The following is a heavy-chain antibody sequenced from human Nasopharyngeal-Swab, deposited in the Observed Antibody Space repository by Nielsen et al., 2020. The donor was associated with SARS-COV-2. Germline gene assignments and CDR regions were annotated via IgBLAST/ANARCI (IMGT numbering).Heavy chain of an antibody. CDR1: GYTFTDYY. D-gene: IGHD5-18*01. Sequence: ASVKVSCKASGYTFTDYYMHWVRQAPGQGLEWMGWISAYNGNTNYAQKLQGRVTLTTDTSTSTAYMELRSLRSDDTAVYFCARGSGYSYGGFGMDVWGQGTTVTVSS. J-gene: IGHJ6*02. CDR3: ARGSGYSYGGFGMDV. CDR2: ISAYNGNT. V-gene: IGHV1-18*04.